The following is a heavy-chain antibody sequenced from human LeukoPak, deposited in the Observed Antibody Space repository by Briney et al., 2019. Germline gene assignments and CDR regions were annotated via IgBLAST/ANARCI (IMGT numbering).Heavy chain of an antibody. J-gene: IGHJ4*02. D-gene: IGHD5-12*01. CDR1: GFTFSNAY. Sequence: GGSLRLSCAVSGFTFSNAYMSWVRQAPGKGPDWVGRIVSKSDGGATAFAASVRGRFAISRDDSRNTLYLQMNNLKTEDTAVYFCTTDYLDGRRLYYWGQGALVTVSS. V-gene: IGHV3-15*04. CDR3: TTDYLDGRRLYY. CDR2: IVSKSDGGAT.